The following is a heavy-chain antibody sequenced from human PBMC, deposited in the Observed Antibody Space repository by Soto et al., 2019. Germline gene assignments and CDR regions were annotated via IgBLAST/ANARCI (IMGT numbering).Heavy chain of an antibody. Sequence: SVKVSCKASGGTFSSYAISWVRQAPGQGLEWMGGIIPIFGTANYAQKFQGRVTITADESTSTAYMELSSLRSEDTAVYYCARARGMTTAFFDYWGQGTLVTVSS. J-gene: IGHJ4*02. CDR3: ARARGMTTAFFDY. V-gene: IGHV1-69*13. CDR1: GGTFSSYA. CDR2: IIPIFGTA. D-gene: IGHD4-4*01.